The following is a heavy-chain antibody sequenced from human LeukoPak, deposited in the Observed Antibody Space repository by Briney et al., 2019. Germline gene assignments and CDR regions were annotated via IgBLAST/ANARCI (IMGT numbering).Heavy chain of an antibody. Sequence: GASVKVCCKASGGTFSSYAISWVRPAPGQGLEWMRGIIPIFGTANYAQKFQGRVTITTDESTSTAYMELISLRSDDTAVYYCARVSNVWGLYYGMDVWGQGTTVTVSS. D-gene: IGHD3-16*01. CDR3: ARVSNVWGLYYGMDV. J-gene: IGHJ6*02. CDR1: GGTFSSYA. V-gene: IGHV1-69*05. CDR2: IIPIFGTA.